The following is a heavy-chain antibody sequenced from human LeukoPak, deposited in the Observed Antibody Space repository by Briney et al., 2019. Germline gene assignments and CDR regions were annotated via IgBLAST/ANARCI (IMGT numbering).Heavy chain of an antibody. Sequence: ASETLSLTCAVHGGSLTGYSWAWVRQSPGEGLEWIGEINQGEKTIYSPSLESRVSISLEASRNQFFLQLTSVADADTAMYYCARGRATPSRLFFDYYFMDVWGPGTPVTVSS. CDR1: GGSLTGYS. CDR3: ARGRATPSRLFFDYYFMDV. CDR2: INQGEKT. V-gene: IGHV4-34*01. J-gene: IGHJ6*03. D-gene: IGHD4-23*01.